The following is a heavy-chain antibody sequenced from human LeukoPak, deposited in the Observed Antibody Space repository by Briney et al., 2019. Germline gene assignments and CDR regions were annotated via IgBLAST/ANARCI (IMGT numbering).Heavy chain of an antibody. CDR2: IRYDGNNK. Sequence: PGGSLRLSCAASGFPFSDHVMHWVRQAPGKGLEWVSVIRYDGNNKYYADSVKGRFTISRDNSKNTLYLQMNSLESEDTAVYYCAKDRWGAVASFDYWGQGTLVTVSS. V-gene: IGHV3-30*02. CDR3: AKDRWGAVASFDY. CDR1: GFPFSDHV. D-gene: IGHD6-19*01. J-gene: IGHJ4*02.